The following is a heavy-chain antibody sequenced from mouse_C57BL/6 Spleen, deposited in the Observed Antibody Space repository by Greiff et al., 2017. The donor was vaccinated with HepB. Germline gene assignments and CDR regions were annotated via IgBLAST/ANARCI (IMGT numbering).Heavy chain of an antibody. V-gene: IGHV1-82*01. CDR1: GYAFSSSW. CDR3: ARTEETYYFDY. J-gene: IGHJ2*01. CDR2: IYPGDGDT. Sequence: VQLQQSGPELVKPGASVKISCKASGYAFSSSWMNWVKQRPGKGLEWIGRIYPGDGDTNYNGKFKGKATLTADKSSSTAYMRLSSLTSEDSAVYFCARTEETYYFDYWGQGTTLTVSS.